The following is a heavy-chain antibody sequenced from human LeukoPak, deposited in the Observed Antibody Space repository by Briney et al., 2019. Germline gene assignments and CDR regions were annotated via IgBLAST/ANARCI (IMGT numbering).Heavy chain of an antibody. J-gene: IGHJ5*02. CDR3: ARDHHNYDILTEPGWFDP. D-gene: IGHD3-9*01. Sequence: SETLSLTCAVYGWSFSGYYWSWIRQPPGKGLEWIGEINHSGSTNYNPSLKSRVTISVDTSKNQFSLKLSSVNAAETAVYYCARDHHNYDILTEPGWFDPWGQGTLVTVS. CDR2: INHSGST. CDR1: GWSFSGYY. V-gene: IGHV4-34*01.